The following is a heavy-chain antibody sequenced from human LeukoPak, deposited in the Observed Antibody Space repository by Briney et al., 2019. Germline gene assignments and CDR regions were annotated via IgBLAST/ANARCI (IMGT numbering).Heavy chain of an antibody. V-gene: IGHV4-59*01. CDR3: ARTTEAHSWRTRYYDYYMDV. CDR2: IYNSGST. J-gene: IGHJ6*03. CDR1: GGSISSYY. Sequence: SETLSLTCTVSGGSISSYYWSWIRQPPGKGLEWIGYIYNSGSTNYNPSLKSRVTISVDTSKNQFSLKLSSVTAADTAVYYCARTTEAHSWRTRYYDYYMDVWGKGTTVTVSS. D-gene: IGHD6-13*01.